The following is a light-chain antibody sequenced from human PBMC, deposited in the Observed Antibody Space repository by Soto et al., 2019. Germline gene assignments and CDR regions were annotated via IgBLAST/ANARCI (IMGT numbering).Light chain of an antibody. CDR3: CSYAGSSTHVV. V-gene: IGLV2-23*01. Sequence: QSVLTQPASVSGSPGQSITISCTGTSSDVGTSNLVSGYQQCPGKAPKLMIYEGSKRPSGVSNRFSGSKSGNTASLTSSGLQAEDEADYYCCSYAGSSTHVVFGGGTKLTVL. J-gene: IGLJ2*01. CDR1: SSDVGTSNL. CDR2: EGS.